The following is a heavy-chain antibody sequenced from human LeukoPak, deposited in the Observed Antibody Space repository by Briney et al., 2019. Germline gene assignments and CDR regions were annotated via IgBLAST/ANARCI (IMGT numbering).Heavy chain of an antibody. CDR2: IRFDGTSE. CDR3: AKTSLSDPSGHYFHMDV. CDR1: GFTFSNFG. J-gene: IGHJ6*03. V-gene: IGHV3-30*02. Sequence: GGSLRLSCAASGFTFSNFGMHWVRQAPGKGLEWVAFIRFDGTSEFYADSVKARFTISRDNSQNTVSLQLNNLRIEDTALYYCAKTSLSDPSGHYFHMDVWGKRTTVTVSS. D-gene: IGHD3-3*01.